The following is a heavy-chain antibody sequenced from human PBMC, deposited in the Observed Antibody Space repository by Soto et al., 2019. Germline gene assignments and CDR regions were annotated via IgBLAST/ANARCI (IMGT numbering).Heavy chain of an antibody. J-gene: IGHJ5*02. D-gene: IGHD2-2*01. CDR2: FHTSGRT. CDR1: GGSISSYY. Sequence: PSENLSLTLPVPGGSISSYYRSWIRQPDGKGLERIGRFHTSGRTNYNPSPQSRVTMSVDTPKNKFPLKLSSVSAADTAVYYCARDPAAIFLNWFDPWGQGTLVTVSS. CDR3: ARDPAAIFLNWFDP. V-gene: IGHV4-4*07.